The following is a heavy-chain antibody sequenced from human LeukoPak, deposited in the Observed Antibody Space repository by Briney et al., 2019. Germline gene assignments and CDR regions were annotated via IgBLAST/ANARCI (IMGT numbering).Heavy chain of an antibody. CDR1: GFTFSSYA. CDR2: ISYDGSNK. V-gene: IGHV3-30*04. D-gene: IGHD3-22*01. CDR3: AGGGGDYYDSSGYYYN. J-gene: IGHJ4*02. Sequence: QPGESLRLSCAASGFTFSSYAMHWVRQAPGKGLEWVAVISYDGSNKYYADSVKGRFTISRDNSKNTLYLQMNSLRAEDTAVYYCAGGGGDYYDSSGYYYNWGQGTLVTVSS.